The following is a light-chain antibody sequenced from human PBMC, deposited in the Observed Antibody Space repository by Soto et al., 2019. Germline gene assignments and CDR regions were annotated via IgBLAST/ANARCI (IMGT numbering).Light chain of an antibody. CDR1: SSDVGGYNY. J-gene: IGLJ1*01. V-gene: IGLV2-14*01. Sequence: QSVLTQPASVSGSPGQSITISCTGTSSDVGGYNYVSWYQQHPGKAPKLMIYEVSNRPSGVSNRFSGSKSGNAASLTISGLQAEDEADYYCSSFTSSNTLGVFGNGTKLTVL. CDR3: SSFTSSNTLGV. CDR2: EVS.